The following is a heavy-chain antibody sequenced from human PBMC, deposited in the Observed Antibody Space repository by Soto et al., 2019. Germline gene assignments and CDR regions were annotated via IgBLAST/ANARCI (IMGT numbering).Heavy chain of an antibody. CDR3: ARGGGSTNWKRHNWLDH. CDR1: GDSISSGDYY. J-gene: IGHJ5*02. V-gene: IGHV4-30-4*01. CDR2: IYYSGNT. Sequence: PXETLSLTCTVSGDSISSGDYYWSWIRQPPGKGLEWIGYIYYSGNTYYNPSLKSRITISVDTSKNQFSLKLSSVTAADTAVYYCARGGGSTNWKRHNWLDHWGQGTLATVSS. D-gene: IGHD2-2*01.